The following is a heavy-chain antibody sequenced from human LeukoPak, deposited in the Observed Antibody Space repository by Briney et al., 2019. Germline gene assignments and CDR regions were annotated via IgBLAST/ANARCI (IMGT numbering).Heavy chain of an antibody. V-gene: IGHV3-74*01. J-gene: IGHJ4*02. D-gene: IGHD3-3*01. CDR1: GFTFSNHW. CDR2: ISTDGNSA. Sequence: GGSRRLSCEASGFTFSNHWMHWVRQGPGKGLEWVSRISTDGNSASYADSVKGRFTVSRDNAKNTLYLQMNSLRVEDTAVYYCARGSIYDIWSGLFFDYWGQGTLVTVSS. CDR3: ARGSIYDIWSGLFFDY.